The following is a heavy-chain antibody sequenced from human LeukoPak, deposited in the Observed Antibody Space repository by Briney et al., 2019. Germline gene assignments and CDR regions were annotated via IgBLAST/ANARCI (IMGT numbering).Heavy chain of an antibody. CDR2: IYTSGSA. V-gene: IGHV4-4*07. J-gene: IGHJ4*02. CDR3: ARVDEDGFDY. Sequence: PSETLSLTCTVSGDSFSSYYWTWIRQPAGKGLEWIGHIYTSGSANYNPSLKSRVTMSVDTSKNQFSLKLSSVTAADTAVYYCARVDEDGFDYWGQGTLVTVSS. CDR1: GDSFSSYY.